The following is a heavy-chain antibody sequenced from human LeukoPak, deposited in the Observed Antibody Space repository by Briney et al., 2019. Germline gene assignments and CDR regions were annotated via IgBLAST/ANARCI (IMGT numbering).Heavy chain of an antibody. CDR1: GFTFSSYS. J-gene: IGHJ5*02. Sequence: PGGSLRLPCAASGFTFSSYSTNWVRQAPGKGLEGVSYISSSSSTIYYADSVKGRFTISRDNAKNSLYLQMNSLRAEDTAVYYCARDRGIVGAIGWFDPWGQGTLVTVSS. V-gene: IGHV3-48*04. CDR3: ARDRGIVGAIGWFDP. D-gene: IGHD1-26*01. CDR2: ISSSSSTI.